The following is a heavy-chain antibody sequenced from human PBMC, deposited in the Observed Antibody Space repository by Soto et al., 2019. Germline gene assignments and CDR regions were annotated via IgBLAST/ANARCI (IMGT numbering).Heavy chain of an antibody. D-gene: IGHD3-10*01. CDR3: SHGEGQFFDH. V-gene: IGHV3-15*07. J-gene: IGHJ4*02. CDR2: ISNGGTT. Sequence: EVQLVESGGGLLKPGESLRLSCAASGFSFSNAWMNWVRQAPGKGLEWVGRISNGGTTDYAAPVKGSFTISRDNSKNTLYLQMDSLKTEDTAVYYCSHGEGQFFDHWGQGTMVTVSS. CDR1: GFSFSNAW.